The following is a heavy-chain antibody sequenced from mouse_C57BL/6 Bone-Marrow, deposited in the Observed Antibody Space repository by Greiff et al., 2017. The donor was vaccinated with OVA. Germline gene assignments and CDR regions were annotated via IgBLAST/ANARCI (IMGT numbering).Heavy chain of an antibody. D-gene: IGHD1-1*01. CDR2: IDPSDSYT. CDR3: ARGGVITHGDYAMDY. Sequence: QVQLQQPGAELVMPGASVKLSCKASGYTFTSYWMHWVKQRPGQGLEWIGEIDPSDSYTNYNQKFKGKSTLTVDKSSSTAYMQLSSLTSEDSAVYYCARGGVITHGDYAMDYWGQGTSGTVSS. J-gene: IGHJ4*01. V-gene: IGHV1-69*01. CDR1: GYTFTSYW.